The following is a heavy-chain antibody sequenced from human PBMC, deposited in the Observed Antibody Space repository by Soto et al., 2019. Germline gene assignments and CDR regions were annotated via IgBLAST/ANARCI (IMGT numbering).Heavy chain of an antibody. V-gene: IGHV3-33*01. CDR3: ARDLFAQYYYYGMDV. J-gene: IGHJ6*02. Sequence: QVQLVESGGGVVQPGRSLRLSCAASGFTFSSYGMHWVRQAPGKGLEWVAVIWYDGSNKYYADSVKGRFTISRDNSKNTLYLQMNSLRAEDTAVYYCARDLFAQYYYYGMDVWGQGTTVTVSS. CDR1: GFTFSSYG. CDR2: IWYDGSNK.